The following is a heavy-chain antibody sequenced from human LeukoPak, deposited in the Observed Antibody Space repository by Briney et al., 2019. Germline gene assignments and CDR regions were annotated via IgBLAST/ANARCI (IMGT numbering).Heavy chain of an antibody. V-gene: IGHV3-21*01. D-gene: IGHD1-7*01. CDR1: GFTFSSYS. Sequence: GGSLRLSCAASGFTFSSYSMNWVRQAPGKGLEWVSSISSSSSYIYYADSVKGRFTISRDNAKNTLYLQMNSLRAEDTAMYYCARDLPRAGTTTYWGQGTLVTVSS. J-gene: IGHJ4*02. CDR3: ARDLPRAGTTTY. CDR2: ISSSSSYI.